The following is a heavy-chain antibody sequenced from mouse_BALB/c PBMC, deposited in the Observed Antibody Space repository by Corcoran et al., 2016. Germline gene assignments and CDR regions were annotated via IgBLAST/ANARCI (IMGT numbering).Heavy chain of an antibody. V-gene: IGHV1S136*01. CDR2: INPYNDGT. Sequence: EVQLQQSGPELVKPGASVKMSCKASGYTFTSYVMHWVKQKPGQGLEWIGYINPYNDGTTYNEKFKGKATLTSDKSSSTAYRVLSILTSEDSAVYDCARRYPFRAMDYWGQGTSVTVSS. CDR3: ARRYPFRAMDY. D-gene: IGHD1-1*01. J-gene: IGHJ4*01. CDR1: GYTFTSYV.